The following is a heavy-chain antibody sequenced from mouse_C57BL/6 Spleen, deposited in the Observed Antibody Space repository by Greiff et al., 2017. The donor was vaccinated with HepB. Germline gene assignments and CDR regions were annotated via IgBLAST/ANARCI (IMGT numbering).Heavy chain of an antibody. Sequence: QVHVKQSGAELARPGASVKMSCKASGYTFTSYTMHWVKQRPGQGLEWIGYINPSSGYTKYNQKFKDKATLTADKSSSTAYMQLSSLTSEDSAVYYCAREEWYFDVWGTGTTVTVSS. CDR3: AREEWYFDV. V-gene: IGHV1-4*01. J-gene: IGHJ1*03. CDR2: INPSSGYT. CDR1: GYTFTSYT.